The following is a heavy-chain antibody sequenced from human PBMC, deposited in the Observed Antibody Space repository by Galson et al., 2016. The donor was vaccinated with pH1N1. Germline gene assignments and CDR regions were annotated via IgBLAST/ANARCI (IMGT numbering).Heavy chain of an antibody. J-gene: IGHJ4*02. D-gene: IGHD3-22*01. CDR3: ARVNTYDSSGYYPFDY. Sequence: SVKVSCKASEYTFICYYIHWMRQAPGHGLAWMGRINPNNGDTHYAQNFQGRVTMTRDTSISTAYVELNSLRSDDTAVYYCARVNTYDSSGYYPFDYWGQGAQVTVSS. V-gene: IGHV1-2*06. CDR2: INPNNGDT. CDR1: EYTFICYY.